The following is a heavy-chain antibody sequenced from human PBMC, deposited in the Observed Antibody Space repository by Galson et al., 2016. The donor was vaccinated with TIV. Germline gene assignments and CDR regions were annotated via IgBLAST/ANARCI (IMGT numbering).Heavy chain of an antibody. J-gene: IGHJ6*02. CDR3: AKHFTRYVVSDGVLDV. Sequence: SLRLSCAASGFTFSSYAMGWVRQAPGKGLEWVSTIRGSGISKYYADSVKGRFTVSRDNSKSTVYLRMDSLRAEDTAIYYCAKHFTRYVVSDGVLDVWGQGTPVTVS. CDR1: GFTFSSYA. V-gene: IGHV3-23*01. CDR2: IRGSGISK. D-gene: IGHD2-8*01.